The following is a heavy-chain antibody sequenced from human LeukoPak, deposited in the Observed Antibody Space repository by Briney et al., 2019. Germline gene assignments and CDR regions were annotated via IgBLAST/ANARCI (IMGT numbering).Heavy chain of an antibody. CDR2: INHSGST. Sequence: SETLSLTCAVYGGSFSDYYWSWIRQPPGKGLKCIGEINHSGSTNYNPSLKSRVTISVDTSKNQFSLKLNSVTAADTAVYYCARRTVVVTAIQRYFDLWGRGTLVTVSS. J-gene: IGHJ2*01. V-gene: IGHV4-34*01. CDR3: ARRTVVVTAIQRYFDL. D-gene: IGHD2-21*02. CDR1: GGSFSDYY.